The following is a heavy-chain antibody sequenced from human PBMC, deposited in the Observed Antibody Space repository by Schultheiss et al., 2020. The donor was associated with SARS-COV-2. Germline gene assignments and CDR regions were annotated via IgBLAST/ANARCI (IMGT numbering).Heavy chain of an antibody. Sequence: ASVKVSCKASGYTFTSYGISWVRQAPGQGLEWMGWMNPNSGNTGYAQKFQGRVTMTRNTSISTAYMELSSLRSEDTAVYYCARGSRGSWFDPWGQGTLVTVSS. CDR2: MNPNSGNT. CDR1: GYTFTSYG. V-gene: IGHV1-8*02. J-gene: IGHJ5*02. CDR3: ARGSRGSWFDP.